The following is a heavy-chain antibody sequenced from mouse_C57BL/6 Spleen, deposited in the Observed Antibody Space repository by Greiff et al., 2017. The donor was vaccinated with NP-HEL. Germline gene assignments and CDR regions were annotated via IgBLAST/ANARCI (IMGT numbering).Heavy chain of an antibody. J-gene: IGHJ2*01. V-gene: IGHV1-82*01. Sequence: VQLQQSGPELVKPGASVKISCKASGYAFSSSWMNWVKQRPGKGLEWIGRIYPGDGDTNYNGKFKGKATLTADKSSSTAYMQLSSLTSEDSAVYFCAREGNYYGSSPFDYWGQGTTLTVSS. CDR2: IYPGDGDT. CDR3: AREGNYYGSSPFDY. D-gene: IGHD1-1*01. CDR1: GYAFSSSW.